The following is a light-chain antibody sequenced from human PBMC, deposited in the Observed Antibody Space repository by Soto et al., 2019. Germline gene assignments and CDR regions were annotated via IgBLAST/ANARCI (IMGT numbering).Light chain of an antibody. J-gene: IGKJ2*01. CDR2: DAS. CDR1: QSVSTY. CDR3: QQRSDWLYI. V-gene: IGKV3-11*01. Sequence: EVVLTQSPATLSLSPGERATLSCRASQSVSTYVAWYQQKSGQAPRLLIYDASKRAPGVPARFSGSGSGTDFTLTISSLEPEDFAVYYCQQRSDWLYIFGQGNKLEIK.